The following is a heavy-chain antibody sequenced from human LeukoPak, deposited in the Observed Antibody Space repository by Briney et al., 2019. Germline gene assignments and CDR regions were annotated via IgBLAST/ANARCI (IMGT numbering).Heavy chain of an antibody. CDR1: GASINNHY. D-gene: IGHD3-10*01. CDR3: ARTPWGFGELFFPYFDY. CDR2: IYFSATT. V-gene: IGHV4-59*11. J-gene: IGHJ4*02. Sequence: PSETLSLTCTVSGASINNHYWSWIRQPPGKRLEYVGYIYFSATTKYNPSLKSRVTMSVDTSKNQFSLKLSSVTAADTAVYYCARTPWGFGELFFPYFDYWGQGTLVTVSS.